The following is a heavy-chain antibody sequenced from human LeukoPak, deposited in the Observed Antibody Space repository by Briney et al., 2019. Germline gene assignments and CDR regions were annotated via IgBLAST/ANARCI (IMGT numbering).Heavy chain of an antibody. CDR1: GFTFSSYA. CDR2: ISGSGGST. Sequence: PGGSLRLSCAASGFTFSSYAMSWVRQAPGKGLEWVSAISGSGGSTYYADSVKGRFTISRDNAKNSLYLQVNSLRAEDTAVYYCAREDHSNYNYWGQGTLVTVSS. CDR3: AREDHSNYNY. D-gene: IGHD4-11*01. J-gene: IGHJ4*02. V-gene: IGHV3-23*01.